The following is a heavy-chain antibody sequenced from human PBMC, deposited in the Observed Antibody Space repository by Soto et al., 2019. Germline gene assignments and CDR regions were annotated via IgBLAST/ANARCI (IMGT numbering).Heavy chain of an antibody. CDR2: IIPIFGTA. V-gene: IGHV1-69*01. Sequence: QVQLVQSGAEVKKPGSSVKVSCKASGGTFSSYAISWVRQAPGQGLEWMGGIIPIFGTADYEQKLQGRVQITADESTSTAYRELSSLRSEDTAVYYCARDRRRGYCSGGSCVNYFDCWGQGTLVTVSS. CDR1: GGTFSSYA. D-gene: IGHD2-15*01. J-gene: IGHJ4*02. CDR3: ARDRRRGYCSGGSCVNYFDC.